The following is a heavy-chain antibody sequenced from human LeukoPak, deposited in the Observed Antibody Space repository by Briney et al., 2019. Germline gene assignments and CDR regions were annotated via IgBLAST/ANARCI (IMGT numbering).Heavy chain of an antibody. CDR3: AKAAIGTVLGHAFDF. V-gene: IGHV3-9*01. CDR1: GFTFSSYW. D-gene: IGHD6-25*01. CDR2: ISWNSGFI. J-gene: IGHJ3*01. Sequence: QSGGSLRLSCAASGFTFSSYWMHWVLQAPGKGLEWVSGISWNSGFIGYADSVKGRFTISRDNAKNSLYLQMNSLRAEDTALYYCAKAAIGTVLGHAFDFWGQGTMVTVSS.